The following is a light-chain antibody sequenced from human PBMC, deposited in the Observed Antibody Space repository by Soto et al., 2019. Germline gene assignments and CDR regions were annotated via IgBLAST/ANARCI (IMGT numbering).Light chain of an antibody. CDR1: QSVSNRY. J-gene: IGKJ1*01. Sequence: EIVLTQSPGTLSLSPGERATLSCRASQSVSNRYLAWHQQKPGQAPRLLIYNSSNRATGIPDRFSGSGSGTDFTLTISRLEPGDFAVYYCQQYGGSPPMTFGQGTKVETK. CDR3: QQYGGSPPMT. CDR2: NSS. V-gene: IGKV3-20*01.